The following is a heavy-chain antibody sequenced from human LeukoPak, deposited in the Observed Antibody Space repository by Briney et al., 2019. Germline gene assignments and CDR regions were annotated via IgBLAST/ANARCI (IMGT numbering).Heavy chain of an antibody. CDR2: INHSGST. V-gene: IGHV4-34*01. CDR1: GGSFSGYY. D-gene: IGHD4-11*01. J-gene: IGHJ6*03. Sequence: PSETLSLTCAVYGGSFSGYYWSWIRQPPGKGLEWIGEINHSGSTNYNPSLKSRVTISVDTSKNQFSLKLSSVTAADTAVYYCARLYASAVTTWGHYYYYYMDVWGKGTTVTVSS. CDR3: ARLYASAVTTWGHYYYYYMDV.